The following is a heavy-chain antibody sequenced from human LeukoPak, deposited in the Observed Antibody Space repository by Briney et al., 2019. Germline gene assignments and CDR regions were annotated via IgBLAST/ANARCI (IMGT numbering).Heavy chain of an antibody. CDR2: INPNSGGT. V-gene: IGHV1-2*02. CDR3: ARDLAFGEMVTNRGTFDI. J-gene: IGHJ3*02. D-gene: IGHD5-24*01. CDR1: GYTFTGYY. Sequence: ASVKVSCKASGYTFTGYYMHWVRQAPGQGLEWMGWINPNSGGTDYAQRFQGRVTMTRDTSISTAYMELSRLRSDDTAVYYCARDLAFGEMVTNRGTFDIWGQGIMVTVSS.